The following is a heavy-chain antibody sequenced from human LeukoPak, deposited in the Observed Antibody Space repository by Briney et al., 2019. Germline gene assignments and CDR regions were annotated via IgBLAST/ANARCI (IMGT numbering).Heavy chain of an antibody. CDR2: MNPGSGDT. CDR3: ARGLGDYNTDWFPVSGY. Sequence: GASVKVSCKASGYTFTTYDMTWVRQATGQGLEWMGWMNPGSGDTAYAQKFQDRVTMTRDTSISTAYMGLSSLESEDTAIYYCARGLGDYNTDWFPVSGYWGQGTLVTVSS. V-gene: IGHV1-8*01. D-gene: IGHD3-9*01. J-gene: IGHJ4*02. CDR1: GYTFTTYD.